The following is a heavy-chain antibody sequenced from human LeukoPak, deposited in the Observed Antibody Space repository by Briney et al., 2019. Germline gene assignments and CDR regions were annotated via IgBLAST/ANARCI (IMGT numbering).Heavy chain of an antibody. J-gene: IGHJ4*02. V-gene: IGHV3-23*01. CDR1: AFTFSYYA. CDR2: ISGSGST. Sequence: SGGSLRLSCAASAFTFSYYARSWVRQAPGRGLEWVSAISGSGSTHYADSVKGRFTISRDNSKNTLYLQMNSLRDEDTAVYYCARDPSDGTKAFDDWGQGTLVTVSS. CDR3: ARDPSDGTKAFDD.